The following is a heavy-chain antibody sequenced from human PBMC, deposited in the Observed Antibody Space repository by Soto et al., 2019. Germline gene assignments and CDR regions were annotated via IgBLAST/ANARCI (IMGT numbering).Heavy chain of an antibody. D-gene: IGHD6-19*01. CDR3: AKVGPSIGLGPIGHFDY. CDR2: ISGSGGST. V-gene: IGHV3-23*01. J-gene: IGHJ4*02. Sequence: PGGSLRLSCAASGFTFSSYAMSWVRQAPGKGLEWVSAISGSGGSTYYADSVKGRFTISRDNSKNTLYLQMNSLRAEDTAVYYCAKVGPSIGLGPIGHFDYWGQGTLVTVSS. CDR1: GFTFSSYA.